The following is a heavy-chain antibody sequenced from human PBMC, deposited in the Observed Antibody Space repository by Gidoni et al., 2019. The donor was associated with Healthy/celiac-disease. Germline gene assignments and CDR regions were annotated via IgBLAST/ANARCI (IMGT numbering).Heavy chain of an antibody. J-gene: IGHJ4*02. CDR2: IYYSGST. CDR1: VGSISSSSYY. V-gene: IGHV4-39*01. CDR3: ARHRAARLSPFDY. D-gene: IGHD6-6*01. Sequence: QLQLQESGPGLVKPSDTLSLTCTVSVGSISSSSYYWGWLRQPPGKGLEWIGSIYYSGSTYYNPSLKSRVTISVDTSKNQFSLKLSSVTAADTAVYYCARHRAARLSPFDYWGQGTLVTVSS.